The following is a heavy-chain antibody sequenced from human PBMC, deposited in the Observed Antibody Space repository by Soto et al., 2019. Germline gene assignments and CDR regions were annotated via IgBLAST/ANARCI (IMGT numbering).Heavy chain of an antibody. D-gene: IGHD5-12*01. CDR3: ARVIGGYDYYYYYGMDV. J-gene: IGHJ6*02. Sequence: PSETLSLTCTFSGGSISSYYWSLIRQPPGKGLEWIGYIYYGGSTNYNPSLKSRVTISVATSKNQFSLKLSSVTAADTAVYYCARVIGGYDYYYYYGMDVWGQGTTVTVSS. CDR2: IYYGGST. CDR1: GGSISSYY. V-gene: IGHV4-59*01.